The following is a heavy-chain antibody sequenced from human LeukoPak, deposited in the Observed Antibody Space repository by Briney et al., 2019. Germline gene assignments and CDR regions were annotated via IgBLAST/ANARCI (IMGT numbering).Heavy chain of an antibody. CDR1: GFTFSSYG. V-gene: IGHV3-33*01. Sequence: PGRSLRLSCAASGFTFSSYGMHWVRQAPGKGLEWVAVIWYDGSNKYYADSVKGRFTISRDNSKNTLYLQMNSLRAEDTAVYYCARDHVSHCGGDCYSRYFDLWGRGTLVTVSS. J-gene: IGHJ2*01. D-gene: IGHD2-21*02. CDR2: IWYDGSNK. CDR3: ARDHVSHCGGDCYSRYFDL.